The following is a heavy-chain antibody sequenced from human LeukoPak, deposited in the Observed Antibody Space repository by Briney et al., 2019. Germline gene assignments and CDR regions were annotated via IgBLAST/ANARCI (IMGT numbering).Heavy chain of an antibody. CDR1: GGTFSSYA. V-gene: IGHV1-69*04. Sequence: SVKVSCKASGGTFSSYAISWVRQAPGQGLEWMGRIIPILGIANYAQKFQGRVTITADKSTSTAYMELGSLRSEDTAVYYCARGHPLNDYSFDYWGQGTLVTVSS. CDR3: ARGHPLNDYSFDY. CDR2: IIPILGIA. D-gene: IGHD4-11*01. J-gene: IGHJ4*02.